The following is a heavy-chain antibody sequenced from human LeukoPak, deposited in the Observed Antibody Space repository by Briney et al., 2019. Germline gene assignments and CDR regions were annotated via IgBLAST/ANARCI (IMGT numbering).Heavy chain of an antibody. Sequence: SETLSLTCAVYGGSFSGYYWSWIRQPPGKGLEWIGEINRSGSTNYNPSLKSRVTISVDTSKNQFSLKLSSVTAADTAVYYCARHASYYDSSGYSSWVYYYYMDVWGKGTTVTISS. V-gene: IGHV4-34*01. J-gene: IGHJ6*03. D-gene: IGHD3-22*01. CDR3: ARHASYYDSSGYSSWVYYYYMDV. CDR1: GGSFSGYY. CDR2: INRSGST.